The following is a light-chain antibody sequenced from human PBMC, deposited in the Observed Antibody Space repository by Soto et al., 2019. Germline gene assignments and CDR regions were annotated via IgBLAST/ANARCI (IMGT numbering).Light chain of an antibody. CDR2: GAS. V-gene: IGKV3-20*01. Sequence: EILLTQSPATLSLPAGERASLSCRASQSVIRDLVWYQQKPGQPPRLLIYGASSRATGIPDRFSGSGSGTDFTLTISRLEPEDFAVYYCQQYGSSYTFGQGTKLEIK. CDR3: QQYGSSYT. J-gene: IGKJ2*01. CDR1: QSVIRD.